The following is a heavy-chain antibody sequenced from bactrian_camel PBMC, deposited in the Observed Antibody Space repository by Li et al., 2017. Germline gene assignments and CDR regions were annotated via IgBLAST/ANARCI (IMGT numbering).Heavy chain of an antibody. D-gene: IGHD4*01. CDR3: AAATLAKITPTGTKYTYDF. CDR1: GYTDSTYI. J-gene: IGHJ4*01. CDR2: IENDDST. V-gene: IGHV3S53*01. Sequence: HVQLVESGGGSVQVGGSLKLSCAASGYTDSTYIMAWFRQAPGKEREEVASIENDDSTTYADFVKGRFTISQDSTRNTLYLQMNNLKLEDTGIYYCAAATLAKITPTGTKYTYDFWGQGTQVTVS.